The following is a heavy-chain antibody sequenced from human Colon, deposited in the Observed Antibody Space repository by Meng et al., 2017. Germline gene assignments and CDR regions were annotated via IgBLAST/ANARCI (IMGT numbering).Heavy chain of an antibody. CDR1: GYTLY. D-gene: IGHD2-15*01. V-gene: IGHV1-2*06. CDR3: ARESADGGSFDL. J-gene: IGHJ4*02. Sequence: QVELVQSGAEVKKPGASVTVSCKASGYTLYIHWVRLRPGEGLEWMGRINPRTGDTKSAQSFQGRVTMTRDTSTTTFSMDLRSLTTDGSAIYFCARESADGGSFDLWGQGTLVTSPQ. CDR2: INPRTGDT.